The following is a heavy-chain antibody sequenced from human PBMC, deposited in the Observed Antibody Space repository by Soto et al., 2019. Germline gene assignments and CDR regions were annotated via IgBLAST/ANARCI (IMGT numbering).Heavy chain of an antibody. CDR2: IYYSGST. CDR3: ARHNSYANFDP. D-gene: IGHD5-18*01. J-gene: IGHJ5*02. V-gene: IGHV4-39*01. CDR1: GDSISSSSYY. Sequence: SETLSLTCTGSGDSISSSSYYWAWIRQPPGKGLEWIVSIYYSGSTYYNPSLKGRVTMSIDTSKNQFSLKLSSVTAADTAVYYCARHNSYANFDPWGQGTLVTVPS.